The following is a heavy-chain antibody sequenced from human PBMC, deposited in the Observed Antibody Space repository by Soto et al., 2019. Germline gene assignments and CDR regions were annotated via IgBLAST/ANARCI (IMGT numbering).Heavy chain of an antibody. CDR1: GYSFTSYW. D-gene: IGHD6-19*01. V-gene: IGHV5-51*01. J-gene: IGHJ6*03. Sequence: GESLKISCKGSGYSFTSYWIGWVRQMPGKGLEWMGIIYPGDSDTRYSPSFQGQVTISADKSISTAYLQWSSLKASDTAMYYCARRAVAGNGEYYYYYYYMDVWGKGTTVTVSS. CDR2: IYPGDSDT. CDR3: ARRAVAGNGEYYYYYYYMDV.